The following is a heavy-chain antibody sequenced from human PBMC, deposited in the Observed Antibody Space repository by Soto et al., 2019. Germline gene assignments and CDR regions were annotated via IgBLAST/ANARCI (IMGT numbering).Heavy chain of an antibody. CDR3: ARSWFGESIDY. Sequence: PSETLSLTCAVYGGSFSGYYWSWIRQPPGKGLEWIGEINHSGSTNYNPSLKSRVTISVDTSKNQFSLKLSSVTAADAAVYYCARSWFGESIDYWGQGTLVTVSS. CDR1: GGSFSGYY. J-gene: IGHJ4*02. D-gene: IGHD3-10*01. V-gene: IGHV4-34*01. CDR2: INHSGST.